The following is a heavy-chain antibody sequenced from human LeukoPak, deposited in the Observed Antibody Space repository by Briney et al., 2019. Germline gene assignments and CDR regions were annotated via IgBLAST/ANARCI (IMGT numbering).Heavy chain of an antibody. CDR1: GGSISSYY. CDR3: ARPQDYGDGAFDI. CDR2: IYYSGGT. Sequence: SETLSLTCTVSGGSISSYYWSWIRQPPGKGLEWIGYIYYSGGTSYNPSLKSRVTISLDTSKNQFSLKLSSVTAADTAVYYCARPQDYGDGAFDIWGQGTMVTVSS. D-gene: IGHD4-17*01. J-gene: IGHJ3*02. V-gene: IGHV4-59*08.